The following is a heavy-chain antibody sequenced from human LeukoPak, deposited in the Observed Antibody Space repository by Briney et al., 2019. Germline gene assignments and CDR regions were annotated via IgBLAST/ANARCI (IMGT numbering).Heavy chain of an antibody. D-gene: IGHD6-13*01. CDR3: AREVAAEAFDI. J-gene: IGHJ3*02. CDR2: INHSGST. CDR1: GGSFSGYY. V-gene: IGHV4-34*01. Sequence: SETLSLTCAVYGGSFSGYYWSWIRQPPGKGLEWIGEINHSGSTNYNPSLKSRVIMSVDTSKNQFSLKLSSVTAADTAMYYCAREVAAEAFDIWGPGTMVTVSS.